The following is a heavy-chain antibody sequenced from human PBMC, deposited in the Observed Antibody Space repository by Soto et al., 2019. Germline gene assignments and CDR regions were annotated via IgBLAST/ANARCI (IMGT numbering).Heavy chain of an antibody. CDR2: INPSGGST. CDR1: GYTFTSYY. D-gene: IGHD3-22*01. CDR3: ASLGYSSGYGRNDAFDI. Sequence: GASVKVSCKACGYTFTSYYMHGVRQAPGQGLEWMGIINPSGGSTSYAQKFQGRVTMTRDTSTSTVYMELSSRRSEDTAVYYCASLGYSSGYGRNDAFDIWGQGTMVTVSS. J-gene: IGHJ3*02. V-gene: IGHV1-46*01.